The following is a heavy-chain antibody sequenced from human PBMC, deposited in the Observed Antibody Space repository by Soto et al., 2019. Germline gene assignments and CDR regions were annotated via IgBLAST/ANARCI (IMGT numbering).Heavy chain of an antibody. V-gene: IGHV3-53*01. CDR2: IYSGGST. CDR3: ASRPGGDYPFFDY. CDR1: GFTVSNKY. J-gene: IGHJ4*02. Sequence: EVQLGESGGGLIQPGGSLRLSCAASGFTVSNKYMTWVRQAPGKGLEWVSVIYSGGSTYYADSVKGRFTISRDNSQNTRYLQMISLRAEDTAVYYCASRPGGDYPFFDYWGKGTLVTVSS. D-gene: IGHD4-17*01.